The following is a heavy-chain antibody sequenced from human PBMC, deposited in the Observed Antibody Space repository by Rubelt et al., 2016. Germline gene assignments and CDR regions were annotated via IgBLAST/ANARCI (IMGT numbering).Heavy chain of an antibody. Sequence: QVQLQQWGAGLLKPSETLSLTCAVYGGSFSGYYWSWIRQPPGKGLEWIATVYYSGDTYFKSSLKSRVSISLDTSKNQFSLKLTSASAADTAVYYCARHSPALYWWFDLWGRGTLVVVSS. J-gene: IGHJ2*01. CDR1: GGSFSGYY. D-gene: IGHD2-21*01. CDR2: VYYSGDT. CDR3: ARHSPALYWWFDL. V-gene: IGHV4-34*01.